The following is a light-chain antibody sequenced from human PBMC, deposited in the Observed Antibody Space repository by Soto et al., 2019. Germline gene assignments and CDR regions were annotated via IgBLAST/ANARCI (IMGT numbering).Light chain of an antibody. J-gene: IGLJ1*01. Sequence: VVTQERSLTVSPGGTVTLTCASSTGAVTQGFSPNWLQQRPGQRPRALIYSINKTHSWTPARFSGSLLGGKAALTLSGLQPEDEAAYYCMPGYGGPGVFGDGHKGTVL. CDR3: MPGYGGPGV. CDR1: TGAVTQGFS. CDR2: SIN. V-gene: IGLV7-43*01.